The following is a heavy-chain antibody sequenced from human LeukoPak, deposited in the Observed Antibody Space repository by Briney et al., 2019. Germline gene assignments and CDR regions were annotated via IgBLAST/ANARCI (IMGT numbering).Heavy chain of an antibody. J-gene: IGHJ3*02. CDR3: ARALRYCSGGTCYSYDAFDI. CDR1: GFTFSSYW. Sequence: GGSLRLSCAASGFTFSSYWMHWVRQAPGKGLVWVSRISGDGSSTNYADSVKGRFTISRDNAKNTLYLQMNSLRAEDTALYYCARALRYCSGGTCYSYDAFDIWGQGTMVTVSS. D-gene: IGHD2-15*01. V-gene: IGHV3-74*01. CDR2: ISGDGSST.